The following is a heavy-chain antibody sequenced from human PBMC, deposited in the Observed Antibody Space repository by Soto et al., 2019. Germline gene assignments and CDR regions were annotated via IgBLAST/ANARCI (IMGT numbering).Heavy chain of an antibody. CDR2: IYSGGYT. J-gene: IGHJ4*02. CDR1: GFTVSNNY. CDR3: ATHPGGGGY. V-gene: IGHV3-53*01. D-gene: IGHD3-10*01. Sequence: EVQLVESGGGLIQPGGSLRLSCAVSGFTVSNNYMSWVRQAPGKGLEGVSVIYSGGYTAYGDSVKGRFTISRDNSKNTPLPQMKSPRAGPPAVFFCATHPGGGGYWGQGTLVTVSS.